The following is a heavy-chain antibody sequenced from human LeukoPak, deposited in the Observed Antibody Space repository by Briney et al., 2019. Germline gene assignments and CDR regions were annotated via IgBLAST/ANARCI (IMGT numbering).Heavy chain of an antibody. CDR3: ARSGTAMVRRSYYYGMDV. Sequence: ASVKVSCKASGYTFTSYDINWVRQATGQGLEWMGWMNPNSGNTGYAQKFQGRVTMTRNTSISTAYMELSSLRSEDTAVYYCARSGTAMVRRSYYYGMDVWGQGTTVTVSS. CDR2: MNPNSGNT. J-gene: IGHJ6*02. CDR1: GYTFTSYD. V-gene: IGHV1-8*01. D-gene: IGHD5-18*01.